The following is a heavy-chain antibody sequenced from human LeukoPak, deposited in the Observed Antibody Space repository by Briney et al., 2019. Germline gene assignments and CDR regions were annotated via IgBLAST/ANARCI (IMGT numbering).Heavy chain of an antibody. CDR3: ARGSDFFDY. Sequence: PSETLSLTCAVSGGSISSADFYWSWIHQHPGKGLEWIGFIYYSGSAYYNPSLKSRVSISIDTSKNQFSLTLNSVTAADTAVYYCARGSDFFDYWGQGTLVTVSS. CDR2: IYYSGSA. J-gene: IGHJ4*02. CDR1: GGSISSADFY. V-gene: IGHV4-31*11.